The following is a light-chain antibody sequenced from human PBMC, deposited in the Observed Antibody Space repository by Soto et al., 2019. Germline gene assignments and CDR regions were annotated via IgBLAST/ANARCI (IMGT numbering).Light chain of an antibody. J-gene: IGKJ1*01. V-gene: IGKV3-20*01. CDR1: QSVRDRY. Sequence: EVAWTQSPGTLSLSPWERATLSCRASQSVRDRYLAWYQQKPGQAPSLLIYDTSTRATGVPDRFSGSGSGTDFALTISRVEPEDFAIYFCQQYGSSPGTVGQGTKVDIK. CDR3: QQYGSSPGT. CDR2: DTS.